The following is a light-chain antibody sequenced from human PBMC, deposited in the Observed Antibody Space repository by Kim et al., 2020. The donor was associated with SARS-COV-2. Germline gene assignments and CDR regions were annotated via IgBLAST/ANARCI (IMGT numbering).Light chain of an antibody. CDR1: SSDVGGYKY. J-gene: IGLJ2*01. CDR2: EVN. CDR3: SSYIGSNFYVL. Sequence: SDPIACAGTSSDVGGYKYVAWYQQHPGKVPKRMIYEVNKRPSGGPDRFSGSKSGNTASLTVSGLQAEDEADYYCSSYIGSNFYVLFGGGTQLTVL. V-gene: IGLV2-8*01.